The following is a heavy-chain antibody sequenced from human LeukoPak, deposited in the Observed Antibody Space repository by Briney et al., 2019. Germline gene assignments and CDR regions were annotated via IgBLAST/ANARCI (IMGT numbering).Heavy chain of an antibody. CDR1: GGSFSGYS. V-gene: IGHV4-34*01. D-gene: IGHD6-19*01. J-gene: IGHJ4*02. CDR2: IKDSGSP. Sequence: SETLSLTCAVYGGSFSGYSWTWIHQPPGKGLEWIGEIKDSGSPTFNPSLKSRVTMSVDTSNNQFSVRLSSLTAADTAVYYCARGRFSGLPRATTSQFDYWGQGTLVTVSS. CDR3: ARGRFSGLPRATTSQFDY.